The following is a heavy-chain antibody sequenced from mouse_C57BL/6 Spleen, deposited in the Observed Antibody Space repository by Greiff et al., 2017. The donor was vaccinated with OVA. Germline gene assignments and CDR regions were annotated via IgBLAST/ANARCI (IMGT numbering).Heavy chain of an antibody. CDR3: ARLGGPFDY. V-gene: IGHV5-6*01. CDR2: ISSGGSYT. CDR1: GFTFSSYG. Sequence: VQLQQSGGDLVKPGGSLKLSCAASGFTFSSYGMSWVRQTPDKRLEWVATISSGGSYTYYPDSVKGRFTISRDNAKNTLYLQMSSLKSEDTAMYYCARLGGPFDYWGQGTTLTVSS. D-gene: IGHD1-1*02. J-gene: IGHJ2*01.